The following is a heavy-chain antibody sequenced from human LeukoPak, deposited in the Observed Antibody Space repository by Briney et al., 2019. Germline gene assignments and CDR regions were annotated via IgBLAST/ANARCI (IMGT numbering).Heavy chain of an antibody. CDR2: IRYDGSIK. Sequence: PGGSLRLSCAASGFTLSSYAMSWVRQAPGKGLEWVAFIRYDGSIKYYADSVKGRFTISRDNSKNTLYVQMNSLRAEDTAVYYCAKDKYSPFDDWGQGTLVTVSS. J-gene: IGHJ4*02. V-gene: IGHV3-30*02. D-gene: IGHD5-18*01. CDR1: GFTLSSYA. CDR3: AKDKYSPFDD.